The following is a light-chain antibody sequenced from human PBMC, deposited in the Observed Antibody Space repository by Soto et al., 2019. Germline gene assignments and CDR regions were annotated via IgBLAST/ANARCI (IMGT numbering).Light chain of an antibody. V-gene: IGLV4-69*01. Sequence: QLVLTQSPSASASLGASVKLTCTLSSGHRTYAIAWHQQQPEKGPRFLMKVNSDGSHSKGDGIPDRFSGSSFGAERYLTISSLQSEDEADYYCQTWGTGIVVFGGGTKLTVL. CDR3: QTWGTGIVV. CDR2: VNSDGSH. J-gene: IGLJ2*01. CDR1: SGHRTYA.